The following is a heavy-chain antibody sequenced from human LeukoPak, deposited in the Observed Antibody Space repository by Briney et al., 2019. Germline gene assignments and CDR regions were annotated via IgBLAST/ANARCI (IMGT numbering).Heavy chain of an antibody. CDR1: GYTFTGYY. CDR2: INPNSGGT. V-gene: IGHV1-2*02. J-gene: IGHJ5*02. D-gene: IGHD3-3*01. CDR3: AAELKVGDVYFDP. Sequence: ASVKVSCKASGYTFTGYYMHWVRQAPGQGLEWMGWINPNSGGTNYAQKFQGRVTMTRDTSISTAYMELSRLRSDDTAVYYCAAELKVGDVYFDPWGQGTLVTVSS.